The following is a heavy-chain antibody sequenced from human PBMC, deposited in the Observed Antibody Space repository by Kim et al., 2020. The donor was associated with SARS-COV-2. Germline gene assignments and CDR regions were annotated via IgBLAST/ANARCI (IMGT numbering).Heavy chain of an antibody. CDR2: IYYSGST. D-gene: IGHD6-19*01. CDR1: GGSISSYY. J-gene: IGHJ4*02. V-gene: IGHV4-59*01. Sequence: SETLSLTCTVSGGSISSYYWSWIRQPPGKGLEWIGYIYYSGSTNYNPSLKSRVTISVDTSKNQFSLKLSSVTATDTAVYYCARSLYSSGWKTFYYFDYWGQGTLVTVSS. CDR3: ARSLYSSGWKTFYYFDY.